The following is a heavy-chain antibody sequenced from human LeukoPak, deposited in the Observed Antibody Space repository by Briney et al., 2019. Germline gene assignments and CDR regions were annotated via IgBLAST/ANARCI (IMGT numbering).Heavy chain of an antibody. D-gene: IGHD3-9*01. CDR1: GFTFSSYA. V-gene: IGHV3-23*01. J-gene: IGHJ5*02. Sequence: PGGSPRLSCAASGFTFSSYAMSWVRQAPGKGLEWVSAISGSGGSTYYADSVKGRFTISRDNSKNTLYLQMNSLRAEDTAVYYCAKDPRYYDILTGYYRNWFDPWGQGTLVTVSS. CDR3: AKDPRYYDILTGYYRNWFDP. CDR2: ISGSGGST.